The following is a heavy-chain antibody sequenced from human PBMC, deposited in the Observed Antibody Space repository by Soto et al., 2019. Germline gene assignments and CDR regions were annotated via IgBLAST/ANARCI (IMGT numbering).Heavy chain of an antibody. Sequence: EVQLLESGGGLVQPGGSLRLSCAAYGFTFSNYAMNWVRQAPGKGLEWVSTISGSGISTYYADSVKGRFTISRDNSKDTLYLHMNSLRAEDTAVYYCTKDSRGYSRPVDYWGQGTLVTVSS. D-gene: IGHD5-18*01. V-gene: IGHV3-23*01. CDR2: ISGSGIST. J-gene: IGHJ4*02. CDR1: GFTFSNYA. CDR3: TKDSRGYSRPVDY.